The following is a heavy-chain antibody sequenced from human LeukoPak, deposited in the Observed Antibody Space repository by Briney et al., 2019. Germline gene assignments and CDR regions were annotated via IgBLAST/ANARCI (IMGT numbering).Heavy chain of an antibody. D-gene: IGHD4-17*01. CDR2: IYYSGST. J-gene: IGHJ5*02. CDR3: ARVGEPMTTVTTYPNWFDP. V-gene: IGHV4-39*07. CDR1: GGSISSSSYY. Sequence: SETLSLTCTVSGGSISSSSYYWGWIRQPPGKGLEWIGSIYYSGSTYYNPSLKSRVTISVDTSKNQFSLKLSSVTAADTAVYYCARVGEPMTTVTTYPNWFDPWGQGTLVTVSS.